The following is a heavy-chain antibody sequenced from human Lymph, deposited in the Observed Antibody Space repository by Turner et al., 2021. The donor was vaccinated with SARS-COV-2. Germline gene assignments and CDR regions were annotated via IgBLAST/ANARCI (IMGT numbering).Heavy chain of an antibody. CDR1: GHTFTTYD. CDR3: ARNVFDGYSSSWYRSDWFDP. J-gene: IGHJ5*02. CDR2: MHPNSGNT. Sequence: QVPLVQSVAQVHRPWSSVQVSCKPPGHTFTTYDNNWVRQATGQGLEWMGWMHPNSGNTGYAQKFQGRVTMTRNTSISTAYMELSSLGSEDTAVYYCARNVFDGYSSSWYRSDWFDPWGQGTLVTVSS. V-gene: IGHV1-8*01. D-gene: IGHD6-13*01.